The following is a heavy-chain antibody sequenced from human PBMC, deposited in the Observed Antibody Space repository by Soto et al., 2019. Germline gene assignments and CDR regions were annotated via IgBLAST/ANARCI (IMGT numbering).Heavy chain of an antibody. Sequence: SETLSLTCAVYGGSFSGYYWSWIRQPPGKGLEWIGEINHSGSTNYNPSLKSRVTISVDTSKNQFSLKLSSVTAADTAVYYCARGADYGDYPRWGQGTLVTVSS. CDR2: INHSGST. V-gene: IGHV4-34*01. CDR1: GGSFSGYY. D-gene: IGHD4-17*01. J-gene: IGHJ4*02. CDR3: ARGADYGDYPR.